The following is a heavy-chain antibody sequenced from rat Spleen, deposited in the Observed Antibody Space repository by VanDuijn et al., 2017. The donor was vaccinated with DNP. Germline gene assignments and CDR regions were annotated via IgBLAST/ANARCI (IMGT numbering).Heavy chain of an antibody. J-gene: IGHJ3*01. Sequence: EVKLVESGGGLVQPGRSLKLSCAASGFNFNDYWMGWVRQAPGKGLEWIGEIEKDSSIINYTPSLKDKFTISRDNAQNTLYLQMSKLGAEDTAIYYCTTRGDGYDNWFAYWGQGTLVTVSS. D-gene: IGHD1-4*01. CDR3: TTRGDGYDNWFAY. V-gene: IGHV4-2*01. CDR1: GFNFNDYW. CDR2: IEKDSSII.